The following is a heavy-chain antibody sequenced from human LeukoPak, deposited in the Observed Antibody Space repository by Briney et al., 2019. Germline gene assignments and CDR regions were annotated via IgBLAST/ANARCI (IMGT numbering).Heavy chain of an antibody. V-gene: IGHV4-34*01. D-gene: IGHD5-12*01. Sequence: SETLSLTCAVYGGSFSGYYWSWIRQPPGKGLEWIGEINHSGSTNYNPSLKSQVTISVDTSKNQFSLKLSSVTAADTAVYYCAREGVATIPDNWFDPWGQGTLVTVSS. CDR1: GGSFSGYY. CDR2: INHSGST. CDR3: AREGVATIPDNWFDP. J-gene: IGHJ5*02.